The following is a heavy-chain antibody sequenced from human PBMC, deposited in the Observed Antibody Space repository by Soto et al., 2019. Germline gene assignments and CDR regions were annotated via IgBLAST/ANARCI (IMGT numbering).Heavy chain of an antibody. Sequence: PSETLSLTCTVSGGPISSYYWSWIRQPAGKGLEWIGRIYTSGSTNYNPSLKSRVTMSVDTSKNQFSLKLSSVTAADTAVYYCARGGGYSGYAVGYYYGMDVWGQGTTVTVSS. CDR3: ARGGGYSGYAVGYYYGMDV. CDR2: IYTSGST. CDR1: GGPISSYY. D-gene: IGHD5-12*01. J-gene: IGHJ6*02. V-gene: IGHV4-4*07.